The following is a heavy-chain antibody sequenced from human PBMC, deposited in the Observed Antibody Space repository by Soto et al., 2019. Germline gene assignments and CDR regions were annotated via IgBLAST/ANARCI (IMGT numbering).Heavy chain of an antibody. CDR1: GGSFSAYY. CDR3: ARGQSSLLLDC. V-gene: IGHV4-34*01. Sequence: QVQLQQWGAGLLKPSETLSLTCAVYGGSFSAYYWSWIRQPPGKGLEWIGEINHSGSTNYNPSLKSRVTISVDTSKHQFSLKLSSVTAADTAVYYCARGQSSLLLDCWGQGILATVSS. CDR2: INHSGST. D-gene: IGHD2-8*02. J-gene: IGHJ4*02.